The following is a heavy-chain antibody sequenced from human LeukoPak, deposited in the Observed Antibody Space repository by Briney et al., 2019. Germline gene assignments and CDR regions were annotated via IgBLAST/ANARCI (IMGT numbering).Heavy chain of an antibody. CDR1: GGSISSYY. J-gene: IGHJ3*02. V-gene: IGHV4-4*07. D-gene: IGHD4-17*01. CDR3: ASNGDYWDAFDI. Sequence: SETLSLTCTVSGGSISSYYWSWIRQPAGQGLEWIGRIYTSGSTNYNPSLKSRVTMSVDTSKNQFSLKLSSVTAANTAVYYCASNGDYWDAFDIWGQGTMVTVSS. CDR2: IYTSGST.